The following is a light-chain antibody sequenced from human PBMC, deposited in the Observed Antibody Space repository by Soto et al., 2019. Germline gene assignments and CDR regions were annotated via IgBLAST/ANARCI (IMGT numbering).Light chain of an antibody. V-gene: IGKV3-20*01. CDR2: GAF. CDR1: QSIYSRY. Sequence: EIVLTQSPGTLSSSPRERATLSCRASQSIYSRYLAWYQQRPGQPPRLLIHGAFTRATGISDRFSGSGSGTDFTLTISRLEPEDFAVYYCHHYGDSPPETFGQGTRVEIK. CDR3: HHYGDSPPET. J-gene: IGKJ1*01.